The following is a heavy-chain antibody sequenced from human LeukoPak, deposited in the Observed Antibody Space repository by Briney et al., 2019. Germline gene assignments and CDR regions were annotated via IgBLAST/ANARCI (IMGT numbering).Heavy chain of an antibody. CDR2: IYYSGDT. CDR3: ARVYYDSSGLPDAFDI. V-gene: IGHV4-59*01. Sequence: SETLSLTCTVSDGSISGYSWSWIRQPPGKGLEWIGYIYYSGDTNYNPSLKNRVTLSVDTSRNQLSLQLSSVTTADTAVYYCARVYYDSSGLPDAFDIWGQGTMVTVSS. D-gene: IGHD3-22*01. J-gene: IGHJ3*02. CDR1: DGSISGYS.